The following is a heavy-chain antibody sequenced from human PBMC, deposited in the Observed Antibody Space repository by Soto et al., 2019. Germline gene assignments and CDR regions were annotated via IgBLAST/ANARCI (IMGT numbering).Heavy chain of an antibody. V-gene: IGHV1-69*06. D-gene: IGHD6-13*01. Sequence: QVQLEQSGSEVKKSGSSVKVSCKASGYSFSSHAITWVRQAPGQGLEWMGGIIPVFGTPSYAQKFQGRVTISADKSTNTSYLELRSLRSEDTAFYYCARGGALSTSWYWGDGLDSWGQGTQVTVSS. CDR3: ARGGALSTSWYWGDGLDS. CDR2: IIPVFGTP. CDR1: GYSFSSHA. J-gene: IGHJ4*02.